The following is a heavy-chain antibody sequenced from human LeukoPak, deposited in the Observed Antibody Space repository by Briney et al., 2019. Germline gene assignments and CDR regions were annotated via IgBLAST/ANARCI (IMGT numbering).Heavy chain of an antibody. D-gene: IGHD6-13*01. CDR1: GFTFSSYW. J-gene: IGHJ4*02. CDR3: GRDIATAVDY. V-gene: IGHV3-74*01. CDR2: INSAGVST. Sequence: GGSLRLSCIASGFTFSSYWMHWVRQAPGKGLVWVSRINSAGVSTNYADSVKGRFTISRDNAKNTLYLQLNSLRAEDTATYYCGRDIATAVDYWGLGTLVTVSS.